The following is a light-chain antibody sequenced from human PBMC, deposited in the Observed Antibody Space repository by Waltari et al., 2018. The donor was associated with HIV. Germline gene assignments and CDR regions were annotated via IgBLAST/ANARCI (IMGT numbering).Light chain of an antibody. Sequence: QSVLTQPRSVSGSPRQSVTIPTTGTTSDDGDYHSVAWYQQHPYKAHKLSIYYVTKRPSGVPDRFSGSKSGYTASLTISGLQIEDEADYFCCSYAGSFTFLFGTGTKVTVL. V-gene: IGLV2-11*01. CDR1: TSDDGDYHS. CDR3: CSYAGSFTFL. J-gene: IGLJ1*01. CDR2: YVT.